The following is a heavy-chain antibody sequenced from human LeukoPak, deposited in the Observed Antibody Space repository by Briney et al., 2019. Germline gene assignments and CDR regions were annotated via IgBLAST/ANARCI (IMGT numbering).Heavy chain of an antibody. CDR1: GFTFSSTFS. Sequence: GGSLRLSCAASGFTFSSTFSMTWVRQAPGKGLEWVSSISSSSSTIYYADSVKGRFTISRDNAKNSLYLQMNSLRAEDTAVYYCAKVLGYCSGGSCYSGYMDVWGKGTTVTISS. D-gene: IGHD2-15*01. CDR3: AKVLGYCSGGSCYSGYMDV. V-gene: IGHV3-21*04. J-gene: IGHJ6*03. CDR2: ISSSSSTI.